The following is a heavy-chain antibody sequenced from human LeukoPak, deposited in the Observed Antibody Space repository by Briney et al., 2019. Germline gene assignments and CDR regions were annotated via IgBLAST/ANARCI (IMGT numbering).Heavy chain of an antibody. J-gene: IGHJ4*02. D-gene: IGHD5-24*01. Sequence: SETLSLTCAVYGGSFSGYYWSWIRQPPGKGLEWIGEINHSGSTYYSPSLRSRITISVDTSKNQFSLKLTSVTAADTAVYYCARLYLPATRFDYWGQGTLVTVSS. CDR2: INHSGST. CDR1: GGSFSGYY. V-gene: IGHV4-34*01. CDR3: ARLYLPATRFDY.